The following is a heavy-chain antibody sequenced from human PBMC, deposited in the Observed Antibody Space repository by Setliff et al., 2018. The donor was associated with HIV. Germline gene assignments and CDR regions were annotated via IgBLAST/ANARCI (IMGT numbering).Heavy chain of an antibody. Sequence: SETLSLTCTVSGGSISSYYWSWIRQPPGKGLEWIGYIYTSGDTNYNPSLKSRVTISADTSRNQFSLKLTSVTAADTAIYYCARAVNFDYWGQGTQVTVSS. J-gene: IGHJ4*02. CDR1: GGSISSYY. V-gene: IGHV4-59*01. CDR3: ARAVNFDY. CDR2: IYTSGDT. D-gene: IGHD6-19*01.